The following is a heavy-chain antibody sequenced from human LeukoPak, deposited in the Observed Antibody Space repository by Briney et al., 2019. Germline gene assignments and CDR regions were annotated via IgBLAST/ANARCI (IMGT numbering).Heavy chain of an antibody. V-gene: IGHV3-48*02. CDR2: ISSSSSTI. Sequence: GGSLRLSCAASGFTFSSYSMNWVRQAPGKGLEWVSYISSSSSTIYYADSVKGRFTISRDNAKNSLYLQMNSLRDEDTAVYYCARDCSGGSCYLHYYYYGMDVWGQGTTVTVSS. D-gene: IGHD2-15*01. J-gene: IGHJ6*02. CDR3: ARDCSGGSCYLHYYYYGMDV. CDR1: GFTFSSYS.